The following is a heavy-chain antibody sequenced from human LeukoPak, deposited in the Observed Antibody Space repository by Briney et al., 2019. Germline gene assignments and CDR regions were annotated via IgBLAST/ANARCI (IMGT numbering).Heavy chain of an antibody. J-gene: IGHJ4*02. V-gene: IGHV4-34*01. CDR3: ARRGIAAAFRRHFDY. CDR1: GGSLSGYY. Sequence: PSETLSLTCAVYGGSLSGYYWSWIRQPPGKGLEWMGEINHSGSTNYNPSLKSRVTISVDPSRNQFSLKLSSVTAADTAVYYCARRGIAAAFRRHFDYWGQGTLVTVSS. CDR2: INHSGST. D-gene: IGHD6-13*01.